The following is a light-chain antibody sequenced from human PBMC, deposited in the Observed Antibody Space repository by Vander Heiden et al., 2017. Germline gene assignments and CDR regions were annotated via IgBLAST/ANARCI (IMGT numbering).Light chain of an antibody. CDR3: QQYGSSPPYT. J-gene: IGKJ2*01. Sequence: ELVFTQSPGTLSLSPGQRATLSCRASQSASSSYLAWYQQKPGQAPRLLIYGASSRATGIPDRFSGSGSGTDFTLTISRLEPEDFAVYYCQQYGSSPPYTFGQGTKLEIK. CDR1: QSASSSY. CDR2: GAS. V-gene: IGKV3-20*01.